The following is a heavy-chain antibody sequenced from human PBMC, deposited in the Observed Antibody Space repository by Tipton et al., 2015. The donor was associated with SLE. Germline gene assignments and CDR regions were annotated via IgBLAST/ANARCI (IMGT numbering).Heavy chain of an antibody. V-gene: IGHV3-53*01. CDR1: GFTVSSNY. CDR2: IYSGGST. CDR3: ARDYSGSYYFDY. D-gene: IGHD1-26*01. Sequence: SLRLSCAASGFTVSSNYMSWVRQAPGKGLEWVSVIYSGGSTYYADSVKGRFTISRDNSKNTLYLQMNSLRAEDTAVYYCARDYSGSYYFDYWGQGTLVTVSS. J-gene: IGHJ4*02.